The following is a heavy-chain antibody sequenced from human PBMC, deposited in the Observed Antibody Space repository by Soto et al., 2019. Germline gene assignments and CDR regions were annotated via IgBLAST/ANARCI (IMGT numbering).Heavy chain of an antibody. Sequence: SETLSLTCTVSGDSISSDYWSWIRQPPGRGLEWIGYIFYSGSTNYNPSLKSRVTMSADRSKNHFSLKLTSVTAEDTAVYYCARGRGDSSSWPPAFDIWGQGTMVTVSS. J-gene: IGHJ3*02. CDR1: GDSISSDY. CDR2: IFYSGST. CDR3: ARGRGDSSSWPPAFDI. D-gene: IGHD6-13*01. V-gene: IGHV4-59*01.